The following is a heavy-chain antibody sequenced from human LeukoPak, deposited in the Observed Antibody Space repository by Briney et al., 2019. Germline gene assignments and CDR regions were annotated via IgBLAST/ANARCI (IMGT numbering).Heavy chain of an antibody. Sequence: PSETLSLTCTVSGGSISSHYWSWLRQPPGKGLEWIGYIYYSGSTNYNPSLKSRVTISVDTSKNQFSLKLSSVTAADTAVYYCARHTRPIHYYYYYYMDVWGKGTTVTVSS. V-gene: IGHV4-59*11. CDR2: IYYSGST. J-gene: IGHJ6*03. CDR3: ARHTRPIHYYYYYYMDV. CDR1: GGSISSHY. D-gene: IGHD6-6*01.